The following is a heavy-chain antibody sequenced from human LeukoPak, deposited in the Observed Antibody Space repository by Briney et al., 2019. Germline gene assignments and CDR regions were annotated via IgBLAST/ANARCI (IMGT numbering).Heavy chain of an antibody. V-gene: IGHV3-7*01. J-gene: IGHJ2*01. CDR1: GFIFSSSW. CDR3: VRARTEWYLDL. Sequence: PGGSLRLSCAASGFIFSSSWMTWVRQAPGLGLEWVANIRQDGNEIFYVDSVKGRFTITRDNAKNSLYLQMNSLRAEDTAIYYCVRARTEWYLDLWGRGTLVTVSS. D-gene: IGHD3/OR15-3a*01. CDR2: IRQDGNEI.